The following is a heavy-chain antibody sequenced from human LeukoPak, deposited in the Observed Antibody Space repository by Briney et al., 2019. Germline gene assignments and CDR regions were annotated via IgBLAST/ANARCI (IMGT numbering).Heavy chain of an antibody. V-gene: IGHV4-34*01. CDR3: ARAAGYFDF. D-gene: IGHD6-19*01. CDR2: ISHSGST. CDR1: GGSFSGYY. J-gene: IGHJ4*02. Sequence: PSETLSLTCVIYGGSFSGYYWSWIRQPPGKGLEWIGEISHSGSTNYSPSLKSRLTLSVDTSKNQFSLKLSSVPAADTAVYYCARAAGYFDFWGQGALVTVSS.